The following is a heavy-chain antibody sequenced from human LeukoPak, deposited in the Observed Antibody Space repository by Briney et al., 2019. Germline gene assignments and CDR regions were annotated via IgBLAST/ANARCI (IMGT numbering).Heavy chain of an antibody. CDR3: ARDSMYAFDI. Sequence: PGGSLRLSCAASGFAFSSYSMNWVRQAPGKGLEWISYFSTSSGTISCADSVKGRFTISRDNAKNSLYLQMNSLRAEDTAVYYCARDSMYAFDIWGQGTVVTVSS. J-gene: IGHJ3*02. V-gene: IGHV3-48*01. CDR1: GFAFSSYS. D-gene: IGHD2-2*01. CDR2: FSTSSGTI.